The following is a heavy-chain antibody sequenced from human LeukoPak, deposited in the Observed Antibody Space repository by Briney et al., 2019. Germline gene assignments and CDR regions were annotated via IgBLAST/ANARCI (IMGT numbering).Heavy chain of an antibody. CDR1: GGSVRRGNYY. CDR3: ARESHYYDSSGYYSDDAFDI. D-gene: IGHD3-22*01. CDR2: IYTSGTT. V-gene: IGHV4-61*02. J-gene: IGHJ3*02. Sequence: SETLSLTCTVSGGSVRRGNYYWTWIRQPAGSGLEWIGRIYTSGTTDYNPSLRTRVTISVDASRNQFSLNLSSVTAADTAVYYCARESHYYDSSGYYSDDAFDIWGQGTMVTVSS.